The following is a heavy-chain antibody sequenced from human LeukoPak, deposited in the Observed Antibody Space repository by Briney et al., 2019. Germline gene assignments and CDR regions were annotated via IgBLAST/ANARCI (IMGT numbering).Heavy chain of an antibody. Sequence: SETLSLTCTVSGGSISSYYWSWIRQPPGKGLEWIGYIYYSGSTNDNPSLKSRVTISVDTSKNQFSLKLSSVTAADTAVYYCARGVTYYYDSSGYYYADWFDPWGQGTLVTVSS. V-gene: IGHV4-59*01. CDR2: IYYSGST. CDR1: GGSISSYY. CDR3: ARGVTYYYDSSGYYYADWFDP. J-gene: IGHJ5*02. D-gene: IGHD3-22*01.